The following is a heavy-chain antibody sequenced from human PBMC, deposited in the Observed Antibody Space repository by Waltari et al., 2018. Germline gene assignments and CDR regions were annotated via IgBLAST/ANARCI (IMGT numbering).Heavy chain of an antibody. CDR2: ISSSSSTI. D-gene: IGHD3-22*01. J-gene: IGHJ4*02. Sequence: EVQLVESGGGLVQPGGSLRLSCAASGFTFSSYSMNWVRQAPGKGLEWVSYISSSSSTIYYADSVKGRFTSSRDNAKNSLYLQMNSLRAEDTAVYYCARDRHYYDSSGYYSYYFDYWGQGTLVTVSS. CDR3: ARDRHYYDSSGYYSYYFDY. V-gene: IGHV3-48*01. CDR1: GFTFSSYS.